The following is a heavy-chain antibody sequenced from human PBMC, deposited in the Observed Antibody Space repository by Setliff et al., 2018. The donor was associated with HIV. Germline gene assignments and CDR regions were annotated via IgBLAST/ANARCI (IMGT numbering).Heavy chain of an antibody. Sequence: GGSLRLSCTASGFTFSDYWMHWVRRGPGRGLEWVSRIGRDGTVANYADSVKGRFTISRDNANNLLYLQMNNLRDEDTAVYYCASFYGDYGYWGHGTQVTVSS. CDR1: GFTFSDYW. V-gene: IGHV3-74*01. J-gene: IGHJ4*01. CDR3: ASFYGDYGY. CDR2: IGRDGTVA. D-gene: IGHD3-10*01.